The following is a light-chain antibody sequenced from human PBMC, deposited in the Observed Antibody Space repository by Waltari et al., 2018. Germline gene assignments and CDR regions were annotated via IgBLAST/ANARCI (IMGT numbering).Light chain of an antibody. CDR1: SSHIGTTH. J-gene: IGLJ2*01. Sequence: QSVVTQPPSASGTPGQRVSISCSGSSSHIGTTHIYWYRQLPGRAPKHLIYRSYQRPSGVPDRFSGSKSGTSASLAISGLRSEDEADYYCAAWDDSLSGVVFGGGTKLTVL. CDR3: AAWDDSLSGVV. V-gene: IGLV1-47*01. CDR2: RSY.